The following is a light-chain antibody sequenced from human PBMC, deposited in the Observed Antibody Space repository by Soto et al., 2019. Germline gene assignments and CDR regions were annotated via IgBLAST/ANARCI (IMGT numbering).Light chain of an antibody. J-gene: IGLJ2*01. CDR3: SSYTSSSTHVV. V-gene: IGLV2-14*01. CDR1: SSDVGGYNY. Sequence: QSALTQPASVSGSPGQSITISCTGTSSDVGGYNYVSWYQQHPGKAPKLMIYDVSNRPSGVSDRFSGSKSGNTAALTISGLQAEDEDDYYCSSYTSSSTHVVFGVGTKLTVL. CDR2: DVS.